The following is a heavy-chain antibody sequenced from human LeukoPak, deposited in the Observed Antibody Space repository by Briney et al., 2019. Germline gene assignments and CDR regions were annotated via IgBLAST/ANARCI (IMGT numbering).Heavy chain of an antibody. V-gene: IGHV3-7*01. CDR1: GFTFSRYW. CDR3: ARRAGDYSHPYDY. Sequence: GGSLRLSCAASGFTFSRYWMSWVRQAPGKGLEWVASINQDESAKFYVDSVKGRFTISRDNAKNSLYLQMNSLRAEDTAVYYCARRAGDYSHPYDYWGQGILVTVSS. D-gene: IGHD3-22*01. CDR2: INQDESAK. J-gene: IGHJ4*02.